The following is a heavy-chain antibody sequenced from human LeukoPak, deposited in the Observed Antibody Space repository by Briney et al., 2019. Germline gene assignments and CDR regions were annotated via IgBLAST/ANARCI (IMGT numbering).Heavy chain of an antibody. J-gene: IGHJ4*02. CDR2: TSSNGGST. Sequence: GRSLRLSCSTSGFTFSSYAMHWVRQAPGEGLEYVSATSSNGGSTYYADSVKGRFTISREKSKNTLYLQMSSLRAEDTAVYYCVISNNPGIPAAGILWGQGNLVTVSS. CDR3: VISNNPGIPAAGIL. V-gene: IGHV3-64D*06. CDR1: GFTFSSYA. D-gene: IGHD6-13*01.